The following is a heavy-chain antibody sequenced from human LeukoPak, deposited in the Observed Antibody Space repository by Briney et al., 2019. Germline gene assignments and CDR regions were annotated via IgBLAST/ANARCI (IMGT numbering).Heavy chain of an antibody. J-gene: IGHJ4*02. Sequence: PGGSLRLSCAASGFTFSNAWMSWLRQAPGKGLEWVGRIKSKTDGGTTDYAAPVKGRFTISRDDSKNTLYLQMNSLKTEDTAVYYCTTDWTLCEFTVTTCYFDYWGQGTLVTVSS. CDR2: IKSKTDGGTT. CDR1: GFTFSNAW. CDR3: TTDWTLCEFTVTTCYFDY. D-gene: IGHD4-17*01. V-gene: IGHV3-15*01.